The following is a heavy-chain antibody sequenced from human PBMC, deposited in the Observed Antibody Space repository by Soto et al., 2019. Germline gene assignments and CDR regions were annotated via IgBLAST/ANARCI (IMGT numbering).Heavy chain of an antibody. CDR2: VYYTGST. CDR1: GGSISGSY. D-gene: IGHD6-19*01. J-gene: IGHJ4*02. CDR3: ARSVAVPGAHINY. Sequence: SETLSLSCSVSGGSISGSYWSWIRQSPGKGLEWLGYVYYTGSTNYSPSLRSRVSISVDTSKNEFSLRLSSVTAADTAVYFCARSVAVPGAHINYWGQGTQVTAPQ. V-gene: IGHV4-59*01.